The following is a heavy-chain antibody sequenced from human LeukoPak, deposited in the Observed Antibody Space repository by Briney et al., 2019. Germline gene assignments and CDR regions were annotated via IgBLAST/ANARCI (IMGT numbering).Heavy chain of an antibody. CDR2: ISYDGSNK. J-gene: IGHJ4*02. CDR3: ARVLGNIRKWEPYYFDY. Sequence: GGSLRLSCAASGFTFSSYAMHWVRQAPGKGLEWVAVISYDGSNKYYADSVKGRFTISRDNSKNTLYLQMNSLRAEDTAVYYCARVLGNIRKWEPYYFDYWGQGTLVTVSS. D-gene: IGHD1-26*01. CDR1: GFTFSSYA. V-gene: IGHV3-30-3*01.